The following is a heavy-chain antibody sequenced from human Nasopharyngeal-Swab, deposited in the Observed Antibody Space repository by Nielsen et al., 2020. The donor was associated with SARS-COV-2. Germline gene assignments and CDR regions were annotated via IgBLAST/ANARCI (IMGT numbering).Heavy chain of an antibody. Sequence: GESLKISCADSGFTFSDYPMHWVRQAPGKGLEWVAVISYDGYNKYYADSVKGRFTISRDNSKNTLYLQMNSLRDEDTAVYYCARAYSSSSPRFDCWGQGTLVTVSS. J-gene: IGHJ4*02. CDR2: ISYDGYNK. CDR3: ARAYSSSSPRFDC. CDR1: GFTFSDYP. V-gene: IGHV3-30*04. D-gene: IGHD6-6*01.